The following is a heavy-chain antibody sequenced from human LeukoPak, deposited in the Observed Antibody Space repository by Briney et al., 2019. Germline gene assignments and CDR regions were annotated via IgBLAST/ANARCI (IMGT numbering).Heavy chain of an antibody. Sequence: GGSLRLSCAASGFTFNTYTMNWVRQAPGKGLEWVSSITAISTAIYSADAVKGRFTISRDNAKNFLYLQMNSLRAEDTAVYYCARTYYDILTGYHPYFDYWGQGILVTVSS. V-gene: IGHV3-21*01. CDR1: GFTFNTYT. D-gene: IGHD3-9*01. CDR3: ARTYYDILTGYHPYFDY. CDR2: ITAISTAI. J-gene: IGHJ4*02.